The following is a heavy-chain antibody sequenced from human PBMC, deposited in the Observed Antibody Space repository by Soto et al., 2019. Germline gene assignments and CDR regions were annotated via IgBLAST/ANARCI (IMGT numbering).Heavy chain of an antibody. D-gene: IGHD6-13*01. CDR1: GYTFTNYY. V-gene: IGHV1-46*04. J-gene: IGHJ4*02. Sequence: QVQLVQSGAEVKKPGASVKVSCKASGYTFTNYYMHWVRQAPGQGLEWMGIINPSSDSTTYAQKLQGRVTITRDTPTSTLYMELSSLRSEDTAVYYCARGGGYSSSWYFDYWGQGTLVTVSS. CDR3: ARGGGYSSSWYFDY. CDR2: INPSSDST.